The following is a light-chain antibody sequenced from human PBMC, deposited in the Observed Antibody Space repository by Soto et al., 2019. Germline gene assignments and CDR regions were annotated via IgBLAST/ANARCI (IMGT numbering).Light chain of an antibody. CDR2: EVS. J-gene: IGLJ2*01. Sequence: QSALTQPPSASGSPGQSVTISCTGTSSDVGGYNYVSWYQQHPGKAPKLMIYEVSKRPSGVPDRFSGSKSVNTASLTVSGLQAEDEADYYCSSYAGSHNLVFGGGTKVTVL. CDR3: SSYAGSHNLV. CDR1: SSDVGGYNY. V-gene: IGLV2-8*01.